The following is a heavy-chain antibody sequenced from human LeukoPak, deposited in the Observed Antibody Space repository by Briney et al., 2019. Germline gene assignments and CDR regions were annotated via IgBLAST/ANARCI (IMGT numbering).Heavy chain of an antibody. V-gene: IGHV3-64*01. CDR1: GFTFSSYV. J-gene: IGHJ6*02. CDR3: ASRYCSSTSCYRYYYYYGMDV. Sequence: GGSLRLSCAASGFTFSSYVMHWVRQAPGKGLEYVSAISSNGVSTYYVNSVKGRFTISRDNSKNTLYLQMNSLRAEDTAVYYCASRYCSSTSCYRYYYYYGMDVWGQGTTVTVSS. D-gene: IGHD2-2*01. CDR2: ISSNGVST.